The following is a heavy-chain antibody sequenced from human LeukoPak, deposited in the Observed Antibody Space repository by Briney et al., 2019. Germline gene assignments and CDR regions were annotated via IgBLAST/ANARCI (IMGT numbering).Heavy chain of an antibody. CDR1: GFTFDDYG. V-gene: IGHV3-20*04. J-gene: IGHJ4*02. CDR2: IRWNGGDT. CDR3: AKFPLGPTPELSGYYFDY. Sequence: GGSLRLSCAASGFTFDDYGLTWVRQAPGKGLEWVAGIRWNGGDTAYGDSVKGRFTISRDNAKNSLYLQMNSLRAEDTAVYYCAKFPLGPTPELSGYYFDYWGQGTLVTVSS. D-gene: IGHD3-16*02.